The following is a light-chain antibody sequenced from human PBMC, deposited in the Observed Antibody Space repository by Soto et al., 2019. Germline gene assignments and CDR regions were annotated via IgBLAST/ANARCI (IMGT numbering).Light chain of an antibody. CDR3: HQRSNWPLT. CDR2: DAS. CDR1: QSVSSS. J-gene: IGKJ4*01. Sequence: EIVLTQSPATLSLSPGERATLSCRASQSVSSSLAWYQQKPGQPPRLLIYDASNRATGIPARFSGSGSGTDFTLTISSLDPEDFAVYYCHQRSNWPLTSGGGTKVEIK. V-gene: IGKV3-11*01.